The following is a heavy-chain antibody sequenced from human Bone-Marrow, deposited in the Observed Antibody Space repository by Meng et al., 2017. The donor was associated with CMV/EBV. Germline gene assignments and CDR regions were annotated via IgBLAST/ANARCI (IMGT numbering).Heavy chain of an antibody. CDR3: AKDSITMVRGVKAVIHYYFDY. Sequence: GESLKISCAASGFTFSSYAMSWVRQAPGKGLEWVSAISGSGGSTYYADSVKGRFTISRDNSKNTLYLQMNSLRAEDTAVYYCAKDSITMVRGVKAVIHYYFDYWGQGPLVTFYS. CDR1: GFTFSSYA. V-gene: IGHV3-23*01. J-gene: IGHJ4*02. CDR2: ISGSGGST. D-gene: IGHD3-10*01.